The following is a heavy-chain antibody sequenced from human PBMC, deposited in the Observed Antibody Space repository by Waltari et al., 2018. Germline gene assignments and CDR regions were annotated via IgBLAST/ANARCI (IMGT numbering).Heavy chain of an antibody. J-gene: IGHJ4*02. Sequence: QVQLQQWGAGLLKPSETLSLTCAVYGGSFSGYYWSCIRQPPGKGLEWIGEINHSGSTNYNPSLKSRVTISVDTSKNQFSLKLSSVTAADTAVYYCAGGAGRWDYFDYWGQGTLVTVSS. CDR1: GGSFSGYY. D-gene: IGHD3-16*01. CDR3: AGGAGRWDYFDY. V-gene: IGHV4-34*01. CDR2: INHSGST.